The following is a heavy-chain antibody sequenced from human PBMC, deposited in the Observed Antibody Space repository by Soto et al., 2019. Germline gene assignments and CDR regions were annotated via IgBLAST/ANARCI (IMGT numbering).Heavy chain of an antibody. D-gene: IGHD1-26*01. CDR2: IIPIFGTA. V-gene: IGHV1-69*12. CDR3: ARTGGGYSQIFDY. Sequence: QVQLVQSGAEVKKPGSSVKVSCKASGGTFSSYAISWVRQAPGQGLEWMGGIIPIFGTANYAQKFQGRVTITADESARTADMERSSLGAEDTAVYYCARTGGGYSQIFDYWGQGTLVTVSS. CDR1: GGTFSSYA. J-gene: IGHJ4*02.